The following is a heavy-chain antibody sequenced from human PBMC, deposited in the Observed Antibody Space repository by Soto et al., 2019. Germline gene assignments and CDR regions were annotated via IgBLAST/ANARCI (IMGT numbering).Heavy chain of an antibody. CDR1: GGSISSGGYY. CDR2: IYYSGST. CDR3: ARGPVGPNDAFDI. V-gene: IGHV4-31*03. J-gene: IGHJ3*02. Sequence: QVQLQESGPGLVKPSQTLSLTCTVSGGSISSGGYYWSGIRQPPGKGLEWIGYIYYSGSTNYNPSLKGRVTISVDTSKNQFSLKLSSVTAADTAVYYCARGPVGPNDAFDIWGQGTMVTVSS.